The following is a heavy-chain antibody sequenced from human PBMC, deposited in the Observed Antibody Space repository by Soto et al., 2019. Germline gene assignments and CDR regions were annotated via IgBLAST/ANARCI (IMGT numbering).Heavy chain of an antibody. CDR3: AYGSSNWFDP. CDR2: INSDGSTT. V-gene: IGHV3-74*01. D-gene: IGHD3-10*01. Sequence: GGSLRLSCVASGFTFSSYWMHWVRQAPRKGLVWVSRINSDGSTTNYADSVKGRFTISRDNAKNTLYLQMNSLRAEDTAVYYCAYGSSNWFDPWGQGTLVTVSS. CDR1: GFTFSSYW. J-gene: IGHJ5*02.